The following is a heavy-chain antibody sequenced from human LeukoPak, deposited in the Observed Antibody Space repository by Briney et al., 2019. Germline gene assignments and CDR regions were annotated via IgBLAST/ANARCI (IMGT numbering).Heavy chain of an antibody. Sequence: SETLSLTCTVSGGSVSSGSYYWSWIRQPPGKGLEWIGYIYYSGSTNYNPSLKSRVTISVDTSKNQFSLKLSSVTAADTAVYYCARAKGAAARFDPWGQGTLVTVPS. J-gene: IGHJ5*02. CDR2: IYYSGST. V-gene: IGHV4-61*01. CDR3: ARAKGAAARFDP. CDR1: GGSVSSGSYY. D-gene: IGHD2-2*01.